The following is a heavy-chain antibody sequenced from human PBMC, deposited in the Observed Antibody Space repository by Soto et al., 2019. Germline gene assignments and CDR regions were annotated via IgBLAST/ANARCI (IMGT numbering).Heavy chain of an antibody. D-gene: IGHD3-10*01. Sequence: PGGSLRLSCAASGFTVSSNYMSWVRQAPGKGLEWVSVIYSGGSTYYADSVKGRFTISRDNSKNTLYLQMNSLRAEDTAVYYCARGLMDEELLLWFGEPPHYYYYMDVWGKGTTVTVSS. CDR3: ARGLMDEELLLWFGEPPHYYYYMDV. V-gene: IGHV3-66*01. J-gene: IGHJ6*03. CDR1: GFTVSSNY. CDR2: IYSGGST.